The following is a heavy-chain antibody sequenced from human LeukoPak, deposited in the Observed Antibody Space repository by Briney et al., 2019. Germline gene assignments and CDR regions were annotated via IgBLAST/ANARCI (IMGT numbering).Heavy chain of an antibody. D-gene: IGHD2-2*01. Sequence: GGSLRLSCAASGFTFSSYAMSWVRQAPGKGLEWVSAISGSGGSTYYADSVKGRFTISRDNSKNTLYLQMNSLRAEDTAVYYCAKASVVVPAATCPDYWGQGTLVTVYS. V-gene: IGHV3-23*01. CDR1: GFTFSSYA. CDR2: ISGSGGST. J-gene: IGHJ4*02. CDR3: AKASVVVPAATCPDY.